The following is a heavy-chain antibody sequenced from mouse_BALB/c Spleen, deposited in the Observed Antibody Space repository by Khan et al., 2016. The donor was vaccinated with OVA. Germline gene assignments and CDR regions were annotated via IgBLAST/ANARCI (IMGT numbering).Heavy chain of an antibody. D-gene: IGHD2-14*01. J-gene: IGHJ2*01. Sequence: EVQLVESGGGSVKPGGSLKLSCAVSGFTFSSYAMSWVRQTPEKRLEWVASISSGGSTYYPDSVKGRFTISRDNARNIVYLQMSSLRSEDIAMYYCAREAYRYDEYYFDYWGQGTTLTVSS. CDR2: ISSGGST. V-gene: IGHV5-6-5*01. CDR3: AREAYRYDEYYFDY. CDR1: GFTFSSYA.